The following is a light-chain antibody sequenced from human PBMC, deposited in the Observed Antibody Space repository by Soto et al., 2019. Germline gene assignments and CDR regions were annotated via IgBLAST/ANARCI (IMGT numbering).Light chain of an antibody. J-gene: IGKJ2*01. V-gene: IGKV1-39*01. CDR3: QQSYSAPVT. CDR2: AAS. CDR1: QSISSY. Sequence: DIQMTQSPSSLSASIGDRVTITCRASQSISSYLNWFQQKPGEAPKLLIQAASSLQSGVPSRFSGSGSGTDFTRTINSLQPEDFAVYYCQQSYSAPVTFGQGTKL.